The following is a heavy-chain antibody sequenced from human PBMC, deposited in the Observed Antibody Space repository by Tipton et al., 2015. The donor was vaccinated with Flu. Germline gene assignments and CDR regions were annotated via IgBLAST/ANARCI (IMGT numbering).Heavy chain of an antibody. V-gene: IGHV3-33*01. CDR3: ATPTADFDL. CDR2: IWYDGSKK. Sequence: SLRLSCAASGFTFSSYAMHWVRQAPGKGLEWVAGIWYDGSKKYYADSVKGRFIVSRDNSQSTLSLQMNSLRVEDTATYYCATPTADFDLWGRGTLVIVSS. D-gene: IGHD1-1*01. CDR1: GFTFSSYA. J-gene: IGHJ2*01.